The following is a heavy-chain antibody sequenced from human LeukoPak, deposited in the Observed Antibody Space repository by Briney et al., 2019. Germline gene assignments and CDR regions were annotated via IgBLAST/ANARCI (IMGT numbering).Heavy chain of an antibody. Sequence: GGSLRLSCVASGFTFSTCPMHWVRQTPGKGLEYVASINSNGVKTYYVDSVKGRVTISRDNSKDTVFLQMDSLRPEDMAVYYWARSFYCGSGIYAPPAALGGQEPLATPPS. D-gene: IGHD3-10*01. V-gene: IGHV3-64*02. CDR3: ARSFYCGSGIYAPPAAL. CDR2: INSNGVKT. CDR1: GFTFSTCP. J-gene: IGHJ4*02.